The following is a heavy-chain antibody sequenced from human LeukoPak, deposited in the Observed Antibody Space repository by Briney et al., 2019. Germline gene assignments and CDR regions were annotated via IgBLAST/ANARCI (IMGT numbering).Heavy chain of an antibody. J-gene: IGHJ5*02. CDR3: ARDLERIPRGGVAEGWFDP. Sequence: GGSLRLSCAASGFTFSSYSMNWVRQAPGKGLEWVSSISSSSSYIYYADSVKGRFTISRDNAKNSLYLQMNSLRAEDTAVYYCARDLERIPRGGVAEGWFDPWGQGTLVTVSS. V-gene: IGHV3-21*01. CDR1: GFTFSSYS. D-gene: IGHD3-3*01. CDR2: ISSSSSYI.